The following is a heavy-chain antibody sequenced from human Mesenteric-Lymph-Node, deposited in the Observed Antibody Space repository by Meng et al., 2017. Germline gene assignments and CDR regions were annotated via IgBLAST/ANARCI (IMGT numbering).Heavy chain of an antibody. V-gene: IGHV1-46*01. D-gene: IGHD3-22*01. J-gene: IGHJ4*02. Sequence: ASVKVSCKASGYTFTSYYMHWVRQAPGQGLEWMGIINPSGGSTSYAQKFQGRVTITRDTSASTAYMELSSLRSEDTAVYYCASLGREGYYYDSSGLLRNDWGQGTLVTVSS. CDR1: GYTFTSYY. CDR2: INPSGGST. CDR3: ASLGREGYYYDSSGLLRND.